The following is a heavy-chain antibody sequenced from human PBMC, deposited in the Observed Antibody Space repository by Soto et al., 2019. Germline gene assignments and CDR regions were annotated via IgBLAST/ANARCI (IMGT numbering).Heavy chain of an antibody. V-gene: IGHV1-18*01. D-gene: IGHD1-26*01. J-gene: IGHJ3*02. CDR3: ARLLTEGATFREDAFDI. CDR1: RYTFTSHG. Sequence: QVELMQSGGEVKRPGASVKVSCKSSRYTFTSHGISWVRQAPGQGLEWMGWISTFNGKTDSAQKFQGRITMTADTRTNTAYMKLRNLRSDDTAVYYCARLLTEGATFREDAFDIWGQGTKVTVSS. CDR2: ISTFNGKT.